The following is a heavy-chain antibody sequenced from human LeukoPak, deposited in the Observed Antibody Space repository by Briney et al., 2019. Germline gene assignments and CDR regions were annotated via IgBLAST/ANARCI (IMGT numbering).Heavy chain of an antibody. CDR2: IYTSGST. CDR3: ARDPITYYDFWSGRSYNWFDP. J-gene: IGHJ5*02. CDR1: GESFSGYY. Sequence: SETLSLTCAVYGESFSGYYWSWIRQPAGKGLEWIGRIYTSGSTNYNPSLKSRVTISVDTSKNQFSLKLSPVTAADTAVYYCARDPITYYDFWSGRSYNWFDPWGQGTLVTVSS. V-gene: IGHV4-4*07. D-gene: IGHD3-3*01.